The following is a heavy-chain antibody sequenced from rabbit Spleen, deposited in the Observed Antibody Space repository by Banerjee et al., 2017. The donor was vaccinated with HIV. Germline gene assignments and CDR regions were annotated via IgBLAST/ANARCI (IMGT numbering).Heavy chain of an antibody. Sequence: QSLVESGGGLVQPEGSLTLTCKASGFSFSSSDYICWVRQAPGKGLEWISCIAGSSSGFTYSATWAKGRFTISKTSSTTVTLQMTSLTAADTATYFCARDGDGGWGAYFNLWGPGTLVTVS. J-gene: IGHJ4*01. CDR2: IAGSSSGFT. V-gene: IGHV1S40*01. D-gene: IGHD4-1*01. CDR3: ARDGDGGWGAYFNL. CDR1: GFSFSSSDY.